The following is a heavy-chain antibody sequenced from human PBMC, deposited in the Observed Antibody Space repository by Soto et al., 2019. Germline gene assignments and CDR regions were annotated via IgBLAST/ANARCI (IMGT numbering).Heavy chain of an antibody. Sequence: QLQLQESDSGLLKPSQTLSLNCSVSGDSISSGGLSWNWLRQSPGRGLEWIGYIYYPGLTYYNPSLKSRVSMSLDTSENQVPLSLSSVTAADSAVYYCARGRRSKTATAGTGWFDPWGTGTLVTVSS. CDR3: ARGRRSKTATAGTGWFDP. V-gene: IGHV4-30-2*06. CDR1: GDSISSGGLS. D-gene: IGHD6-13*01. J-gene: IGHJ5*02. CDR2: IYYPGLT.